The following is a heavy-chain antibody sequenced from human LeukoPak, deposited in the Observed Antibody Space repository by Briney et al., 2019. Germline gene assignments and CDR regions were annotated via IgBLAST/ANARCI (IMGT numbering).Heavy chain of an antibody. V-gene: IGHV3-23*01. CDR3: AKPTWGLYYFDY. CDR1: GFTFDDHA. J-gene: IGHJ4*02. D-gene: IGHD7-27*01. Sequence: GGSLRLSCAASGFTFDDHAMSWVRQAPGKGLEWVSAISGSGGSTYYADSVKGRFTISRDNSKNTLYLQMNSLRAEDTAVYYCAKPTWGLYYFDYWGQGTLVTVSS. CDR2: ISGSGGST.